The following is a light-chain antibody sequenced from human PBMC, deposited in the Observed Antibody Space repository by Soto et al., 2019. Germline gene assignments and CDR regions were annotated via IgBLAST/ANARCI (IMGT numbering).Light chain of an antibody. CDR3: SSYTSSSTWV. Sequence: QSALTQPASVSGSPGQSITISCTGTSSDVGGYKYVSWYQQHPGKAPKLMIYDVSNRPSGVSNRFSGSKSGNTASLTISGLQAEDEADYYCSSYTSSSTWVFSGGTKVTVL. CDR2: DVS. V-gene: IGLV2-14*03. CDR1: SSDVGGYKY. J-gene: IGLJ3*02.